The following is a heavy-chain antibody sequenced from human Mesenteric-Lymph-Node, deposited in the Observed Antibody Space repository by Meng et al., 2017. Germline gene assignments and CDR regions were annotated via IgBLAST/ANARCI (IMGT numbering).Heavy chain of an antibody. CDR2: IGTAGDT. Sequence: GESLKISCAACGFTFSSYDMHWVRQATGKGLEWVSAIGTAGDTYYPGSVKGQFTISRENAKNSLYLQMNSLRAGDTAVYYCARDLAPIRVSSGWYDGGAFDIWGQGTMVTVSS. CDR3: ARDLAPIRVSSGWYDGGAFDI. J-gene: IGHJ3*02. CDR1: GFTFSSYD. V-gene: IGHV3-13*03. D-gene: IGHD6-19*01.